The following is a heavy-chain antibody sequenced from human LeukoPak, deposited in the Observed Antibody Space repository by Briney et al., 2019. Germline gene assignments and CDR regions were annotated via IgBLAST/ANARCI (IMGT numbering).Heavy chain of an antibody. CDR1: GFTFSSYE. CDR2: ISSSGSII. J-gene: IGHJ5*02. V-gene: IGHV3-48*03. CDR3: ARDRKYCLFDP. D-gene: IGHD2/OR15-2a*01. Sequence: GGSLRLSCGASGFTFSSYEMNWVRHAPGEGLGWVLYISSSGSIIYYADSVKGRFTISRDNAKNSLYLQMNSLRAEDTAVYYCARDRKYCLFDPWGQGTLVTVSS.